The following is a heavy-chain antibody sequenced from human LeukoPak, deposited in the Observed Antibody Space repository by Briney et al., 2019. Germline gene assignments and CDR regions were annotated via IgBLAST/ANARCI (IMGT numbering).Heavy chain of an antibody. D-gene: IGHD3-10*01. Sequence: PGGSLRLSCAASGFTFSNYAIYWVRQAPGKGLEYVSAISSSGGSTYYANSVKGRFTISRDNSKNTLYLQMGSLRVEDMAVYYCARGEGMVWGVGAFDYWGQGNMVTVSS. CDR2: ISSSGGST. V-gene: IGHV3-64*01. CDR3: ARGEGMVWGVGAFDY. CDR1: GFTFSNYA. J-gene: IGHJ4*02.